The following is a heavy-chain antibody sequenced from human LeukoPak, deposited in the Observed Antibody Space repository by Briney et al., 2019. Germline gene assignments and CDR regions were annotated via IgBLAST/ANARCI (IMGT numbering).Heavy chain of an antibody. J-gene: IGHJ4*02. CDR3: ASEGPSGWYDYFDY. Sequence: PGGSLRLSCEAPGFTFNTYSMNWARQAPGKGLEWVSSIDSSGGYMFYADSVKGRFIISRDNAKDSLYLQMNSLRAEDTAVYYCASEGPSGWYDYFDYWGQGTLVTVSS. D-gene: IGHD6-19*01. CDR2: IDSSGGYM. CDR1: GFTFNTYS. V-gene: IGHV3-21*06.